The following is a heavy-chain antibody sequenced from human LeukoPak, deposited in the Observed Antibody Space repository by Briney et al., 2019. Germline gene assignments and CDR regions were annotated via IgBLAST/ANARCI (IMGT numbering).Heavy chain of an antibody. CDR3: TRDPILGAPDYFDY. Sequence: GGSLRLSCAASGFTFSSYSMNWVRQAPGKGLEWVAVTSPDEGLKFYGDSVKGRFTISRDNSKNTMYLQMNNLREEDTAVYYCTRDPILGAPDYFDYWGQGTLVTVSS. CDR1: GFTFSSYS. J-gene: IGHJ4*02. D-gene: IGHD1-26*01. CDR2: TSPDEGLK. V-gene: IGHV3-30*03.